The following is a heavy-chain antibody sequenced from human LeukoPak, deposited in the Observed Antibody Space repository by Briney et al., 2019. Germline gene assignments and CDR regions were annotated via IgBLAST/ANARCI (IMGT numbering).Heavy chain of an antibody. V-gene: IGHV1-18*01. Sequence: GASVKVSCTASSYTFTNYAFTWVRQAPGQGLEWMGWISAYNDNTNYAQKLQGRVTMTTDTSTSTAYMELRSLRSDDTAVYYCARGLEWLTRRHTWFDPWGQGTLVTVSS. D-gene: IGHD3-3*01. CDR1: SYTFTNYA. CDR3: ARGLEWLTRRHTWFDP. CDR2: ISAYNDNT. J-gene: IGHJ5*02.